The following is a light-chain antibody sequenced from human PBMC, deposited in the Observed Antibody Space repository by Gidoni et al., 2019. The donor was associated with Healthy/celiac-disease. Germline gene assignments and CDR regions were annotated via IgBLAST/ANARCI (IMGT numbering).Light chain of an antibody. CDR3: SSYTSSSTLV. V-gene: IGLV2-14*01. CDR1: SSDVGGYNY. CDR2: EVS. J-gene: IGLJ1*01. Sequence: SALTQPASVSGSPGQSIPISCTGTSSDVGGYNYVSWYQQHPGKAPKLMIYEVSNRPSGGSNRFSGSKSGNTASLTISGLQAEDEADYYCSSYTSSSTLVFGTGTKVTVL.